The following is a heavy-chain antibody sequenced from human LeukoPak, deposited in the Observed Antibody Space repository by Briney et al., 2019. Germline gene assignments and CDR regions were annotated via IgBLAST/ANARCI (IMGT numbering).Heavy chain of an antibody. CDR3: ANEISSGWSRSLFDY. V-gene: IGHV3-48*01. Sequence: GGSLRLSCAASGFTFSGYSMNWVRQAPGKGLEWVSYISKSGSTIYYADSVKGRFTISRDNAKNSLYLQMNSLRAEDTAVYYCANEISSGWSRSLFDYWGQGTLVTVSS. CDR2: ISKSGSTI. CDR1: GFTFSGYS. J-gene: IGHJ4*02. D-gene: IGHD6-19*01.